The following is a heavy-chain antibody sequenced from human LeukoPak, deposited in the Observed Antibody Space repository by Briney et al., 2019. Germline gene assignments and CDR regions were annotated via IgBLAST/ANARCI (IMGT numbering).Heavy chain of an antibody. Sequence: SVKVSCKASGGTFSSYAISWVRQAPGQGLEWMGRIIPVFGTANYAQKFQGRVTITTDESTSTAYMELSSLRSEDTAVYYCAREGYVTRYNTHWFDPWGQGTLVTVSS. CDR2: IIPVFGTA. CDR1: GGTFSSYA. J-gene: IGHJ5*02. D-gene: IGHD4-23*01. V-gene: IGHV1-69*05. CDR3: AREGYVTRYNTHWFDP.